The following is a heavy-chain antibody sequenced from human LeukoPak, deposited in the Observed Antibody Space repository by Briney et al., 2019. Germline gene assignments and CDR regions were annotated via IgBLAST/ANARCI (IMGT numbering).Heavy chain of an antibody. J-gene: IGHJ6*03. V-gene: IGHV3-48*03. D-gene: IGHD3-9*01. CDR2: ISSSGSTV. Sequence: GGSLRLSCAASGFTFSSYEMSWVRQAPGKGLEWVSYISSSGSTVYYADSVKGRFTISRDNAKNSLYLQMNSLRAEDTAVYYCARANDNYYYYYMDVWGKGTTVTIS. CDR1: GFTFSSYE. CDR3: ARANDNYYYYYMDV.